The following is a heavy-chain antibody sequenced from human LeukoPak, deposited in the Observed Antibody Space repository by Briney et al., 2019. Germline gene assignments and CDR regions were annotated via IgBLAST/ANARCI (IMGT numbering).Heavy chain of an antibody. CDR3: ASVSARPDYYFDS. V-gene: IGHV1-69*04. CDR2: IIPILGIA. CDR1: GGSFSSYA. Sequence: SVKVSCKASGGSFSSYAISWVRQAPGQGLEWMGRIIPILGIANYAQKFQGRVTITADKSTSTAYMELSSLRSEDTAVYYCASVSARPDYYFDSWGQGTLVTVSS. D-gene: IGHD6-6*01. J-gene: IGHJ4*02.